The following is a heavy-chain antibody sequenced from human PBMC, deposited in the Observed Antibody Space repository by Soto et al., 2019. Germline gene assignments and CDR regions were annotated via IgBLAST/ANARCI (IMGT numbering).Heavy chain of an antibody. CDR2: IRDDGVTT. CDR3: AKTYVAWANFPFGS. CDR1: GFNFNSNV. V-gene: IGHV3-23*01. J-gene: IGHJ4*02. Sequence: GGSLRLSCTASGFNFNSNVMSWVRQAPGKRLEWLAIIRDDGVTTYYAASVKGRFTISRDNSMNTLYLQMKSLRAEDTAVYYCAKTYVAWANFPFGSWGQGIQVTVSS. D-gene: IGHD2-21*01.